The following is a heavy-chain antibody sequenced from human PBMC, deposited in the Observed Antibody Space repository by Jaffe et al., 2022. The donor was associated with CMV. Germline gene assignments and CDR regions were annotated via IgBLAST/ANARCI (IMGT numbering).Heavy chain of an antibody. CDR2: ISGNGDTT. CDR3: AKSGWIRGVIADVY. J-gene: IGHJ4*02. D-gene: IGHD3-10*01. V-gene: IGHV3-23*01. Sequence: EVQLLESGGRLVHPGGSLRLSCEASGFNFRGYAMTWVRQSPGKGLEWVSLISGNGDTTYYRDSVKGRFTISRDNAKNTLYLEMNSLRAEDTAVYYCAKSGWIRGVIADVYWGQGTRVTVST. CDR1: GFNFRGYA.